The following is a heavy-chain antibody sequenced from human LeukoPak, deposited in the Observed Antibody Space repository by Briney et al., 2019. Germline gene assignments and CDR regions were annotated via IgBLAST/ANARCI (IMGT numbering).Heavy chain of an antibody. CDR1: GGSFIGYH. CDR2: INHRGHT. Sequence: PSETLSLTCAVYGGSFIGYHWNWIRQTPEKGLEWIGEINHRGHTNYNPSLESRATISVDTSKNQFSLKLRSVTAADTAVYYCARDPTTVVTLPYYFDFWGPGTLVTVSS. D-gene: IGHD4-23*01. CDR3: ARDPTTVVTLPYYFDF. J-gene: IGHJ4*02. V-gene: IGHV4-34*01.